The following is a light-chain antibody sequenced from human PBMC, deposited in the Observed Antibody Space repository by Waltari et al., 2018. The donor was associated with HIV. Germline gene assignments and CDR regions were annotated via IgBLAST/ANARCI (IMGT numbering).Light chain of an antibody. CDR3: QQYNNHWT. Sequence: DIQMTQSPSTLSASVGDSVPITCRASQSIISWLAWYQQKPGKAPKLLIYKASTLQSGVPSRFSGSGSATKFTLTISSLQPDDFATYYCQQYNNHWTFGQGTKVEIK. J-gene: IGKJ1*01. CDR2: KAS. V-gene: IGKV1-5*03. CDR1: QSIISW.